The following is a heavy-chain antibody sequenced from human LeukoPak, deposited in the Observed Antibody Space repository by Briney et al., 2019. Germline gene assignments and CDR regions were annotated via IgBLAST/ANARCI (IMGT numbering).Heavy chain of an antibody. D-gene: IGHD3-3*01. CDR1: GGSISNYY. Sequence: SETLSLTCTVSGGSISNYYWNWIRQPPGKGLEWIGYIYYSGSTNYNPSLKSRVTISVDTSKNQFSLKLSSVTAADTAVYYCARDRRYYDFWSGPSYYYYGMDVWGQGTTVTVSS. CDR3: ARDRRYYDFWSGPSYYYYGMDV. CDR2: IYYSGST. J-gene: IGHJ6*02. V-gene: IGHV4-59*01.